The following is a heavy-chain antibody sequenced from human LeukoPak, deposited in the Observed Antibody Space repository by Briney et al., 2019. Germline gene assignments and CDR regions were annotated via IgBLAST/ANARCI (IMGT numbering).Heavy chain of an antibody. V-gene: IGHV4-59*11. CDR3: ATIVWGGASFGI. CDR2: IYSGGAT. J-gene: IGHJ3*02. Sequence: SEALSPTCIVSGDSITSHFWSWIRQAPGKGLEYIGYIYSGGATHSNPSLKSRVTISLDTSKNQAYLVLSSVTAADTAIYYCATIVWGGASFGIWGQGTMVVVSS. CDR1: GDSITSHF. D-gene: IGHD2/OR15-2a*01.